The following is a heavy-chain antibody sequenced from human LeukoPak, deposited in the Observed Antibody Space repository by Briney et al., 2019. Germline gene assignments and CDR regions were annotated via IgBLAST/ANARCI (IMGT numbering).Heavy chain of an antibody. V-gene: IGHV5-51*01. CDR1: GYSFTNYW. D-gene: IGHD5-24*01. CDR3: ARPIPAGRDGYNFFDY. Sequence: GESLKISCKGSGYSFTNYWIGWVRQMPGKGLEWMGIIYPGYSDTRYSPSFQGQVTISADKSISTAYLQWSSLKASDTAMYYCARPIPAGRDGYNFFDYWGQGTLVTVSS. J-gene: IGHJ4*02. CDR2: IYPGYSDT.